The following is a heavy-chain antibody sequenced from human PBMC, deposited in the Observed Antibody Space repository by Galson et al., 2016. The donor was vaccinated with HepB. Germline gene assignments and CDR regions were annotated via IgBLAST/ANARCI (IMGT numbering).Heavy chain of an antibody. J-gene: IGHJ4*02. Sequence: SLRLSCAASGFTFSNYAMHWVRQAPGKGLQWVSDITPSGDSTYYADPVTGRFTISRDNSRDTLYLQMNSLRVEDTAVCYCAKAKTVVGSAYEYWGQGTLVTVSS. V-gene: IGHV3-23*01. CDR2: ITPSGDST. CDR1: GFTFSNYA. D-gene: IGHD2-21*01. CDR3: AKAKTVVGSAYEY.